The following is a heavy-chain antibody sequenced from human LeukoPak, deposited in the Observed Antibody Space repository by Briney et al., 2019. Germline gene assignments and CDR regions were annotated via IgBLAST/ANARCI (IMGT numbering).Heavy chain of an antibody. CDR2: IDRSGST. CDR1: GYSISSGYY. Sequence: PSETLSLTCSVSGYSISSGYYWGWVRPAPGKGLEWIGIIDRSGSTNYNPSLKSRVTISVDTSKNQFSLNVSSVTAADTAVYYCARGPPRYSSYWGQGTLVIVSS. CDR3: ARGPPRYSSY. V-gene: IGHV4-38-2*02. D-gene: IGHD5-18*01. J-gene: IGHJ4*02.